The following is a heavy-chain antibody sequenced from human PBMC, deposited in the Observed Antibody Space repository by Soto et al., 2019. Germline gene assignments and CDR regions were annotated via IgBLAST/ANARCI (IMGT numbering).Heavy chain of an antibody. Sequence: PGESLKISCQASGYSFTTYWIGWVRQMPGKGLEWMGIIYPGDSDTKYSPSLQGHVSISADTSISTAYLQWTSLKASDTAMYYCARSRRGAYSSGWYSPSGYYNYGIDVWGQGTKVTVSS. CDR1: GYSFTTYW. D-gene: IGHD6-19*01. V-gene: IGHV5-51*01. J-gene: IGHJ6*02. CDR2: IYPGDSDT. CDR3: ARSRRGAYSSGWYSPSGYYNYGIDV.